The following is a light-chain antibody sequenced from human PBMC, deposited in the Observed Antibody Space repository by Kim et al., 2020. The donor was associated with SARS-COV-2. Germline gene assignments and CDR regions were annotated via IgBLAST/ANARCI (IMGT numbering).Light chain of an antibody. Sequence: GQPITIYCTGTNTDIGSYSLVSWYQQHPGKAPKFVIYDVNKRPSGISNRFSGSRSGNTASLTISGLQAEDEADYYCCSYAGSSTYVFGTGTKVTVL. J-gene: IGLJ1*01. CDR1: NTDIGSYSL. V-gene: IGLV2-23*02. CDR2: DVN. CDR3: CSYAGSSTYV.